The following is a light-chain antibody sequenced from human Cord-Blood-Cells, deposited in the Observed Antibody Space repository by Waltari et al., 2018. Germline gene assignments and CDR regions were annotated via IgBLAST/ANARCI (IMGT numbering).Light chain of an antibody. J-gene: IGKJ4*01. CDR2: WAS. Sequence: DILMTQSPDSLAVSLAERAPLNSTPSQSVLYSSNNKNYLAWYQPKPGQPPKLLIYWASTRESGVPDRFSGSGSGTDFTLTISSLQAEDVAVYYCQQYYSTQLTFGGGTKVEIK. CDR3: QQYYSTQLT. V-gene: IGKV4-1*01. CDR1: QSVLYSSNNKNY.